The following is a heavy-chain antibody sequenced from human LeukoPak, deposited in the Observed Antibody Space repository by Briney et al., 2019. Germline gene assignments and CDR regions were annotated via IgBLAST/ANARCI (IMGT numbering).Heavy chain of an antibody. V-gene: IGHV4-61*02. CDR2: IWADGAP. J-gene: IGHJ4*02. Sequence: SETLSLTCTVSGGSISSGNYYWSWIRQPAGKGLEWIGRIWADGAPTYRPSLKSRVTISVDTSKNQFSLRLSSVTAADTAVYYCARGRDSRGYQFMGFDSWGQGTLVTVSS. CDR1: GGSISSGNYY. CDR3: ARGRDSRGYQFMGFDS. D-gene: IGHD3-22*01.